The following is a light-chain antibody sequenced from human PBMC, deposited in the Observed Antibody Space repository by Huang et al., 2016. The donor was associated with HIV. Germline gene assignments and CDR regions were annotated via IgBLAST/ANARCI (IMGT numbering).Light chain of an antibody. CDR3: QKYNSAPWT. CDR2: GAS. J-gene: IGKJ1*01. CDR1: QGISNS. Sequence: DIQMTQSPSSLSASVGDRVTITCRASQGISNSLAWYQQKPGKVPKLLIYGASTLQSGVPSRFSCSGSGTDFTLTISSLQPEDVATYYCQKYNSAPWTFGQGTKVEIK. V-gene: IGKV1-27*01.